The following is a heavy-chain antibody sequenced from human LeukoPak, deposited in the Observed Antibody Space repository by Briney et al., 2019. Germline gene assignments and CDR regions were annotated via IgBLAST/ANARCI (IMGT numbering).Heavy chain of an antibody. CDR1: GGSFSGYY. Sequence: SETLSLTCAVYGGSFSGYYWSWIRQPPGKGLEWIGEISHSGSTNYNPSLKSRVTISVDTSKNQFSLKLSSVTAADTAVYYCARKLRCSVELVPHRFAFDIWGQGTMVTVSS. D-gene: IGHD6-13*01. J-gene: IGHJ3*02. CDR2: ISHSGST. V-gene: IGHV4-34*01. CDR3: ARKLRCSVELVPHRFAFDI.